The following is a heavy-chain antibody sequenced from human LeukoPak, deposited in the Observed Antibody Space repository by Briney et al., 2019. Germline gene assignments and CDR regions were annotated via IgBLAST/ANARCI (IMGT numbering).Heavy chain of an antibody. D-gene: IGHD6-19*01. J-gene: IGHJ4*02. Sequence: SSETLSLTCTVSGGSISNYHWTWIRQPARKGLEWIGQIHTSGSTNYNPPLKSRVTMSIDTTEDQVSLTIRSVTAADTAFYYCARRDISSGWSFDYWGQGILVIVSS. CDR3: ARRDISSGWSFDY. V-gene: IGHV4-4*07. CDR1: GGSISNYH. CDR2: IHTSGST.